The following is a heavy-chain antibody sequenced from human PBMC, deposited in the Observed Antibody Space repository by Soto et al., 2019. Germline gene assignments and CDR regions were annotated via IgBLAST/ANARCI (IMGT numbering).Heavy chain of an antibody. CDR1: GGTFSSYA. Sequence: GASVKVSCKASGGTFSSYAISWVRQAPGQELEWMGGIIPIFGTANYAQKFQGRVTITADESTSTAYMELSSLRSEDTAVYFCARDQAVSYGVPPNNWFDPWGQGTLVTVSS. CDR3: ARDQAVSYGVPPNNWFDP. CDR2: IIPIFGTA. J-gene: IGHJ5*02. V-gene: IGHV1-69*13. D-gene: IGHD4-17*01.